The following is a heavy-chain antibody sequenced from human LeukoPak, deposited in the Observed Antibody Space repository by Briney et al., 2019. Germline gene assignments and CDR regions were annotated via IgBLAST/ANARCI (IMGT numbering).Heavy chain of an antibody. CDR1: GFTFSSYA. Sequence: GGSLRLSCAASGFTFSSYAMSWVRQAPGKGLEWVSAISGSGGSTYYADSVKGRFTISRDNSKNTLYLQMNGLRAEDTAVYYCARDPDSYHSGAYYSFFDYWGQGILVTVSS. J-gene: IGHJ4*02. D-gene: IGHD3-22*01. CDR3: ARDPDSYHSGAYYSFFDY. CDR2: ISGSGGST. V-gene: IGHV3-23*01.